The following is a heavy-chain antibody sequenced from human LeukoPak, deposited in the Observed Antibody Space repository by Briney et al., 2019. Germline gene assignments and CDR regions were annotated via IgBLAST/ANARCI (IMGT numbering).Heavy chain of an antibody. D-gene: IGHD5-18*01. Sequence: GGSLRLSCAASGFTVSSNYMSWVRQAPGKGLEWVSVIYSGGSTYYADSVKGRFTISRDNSKNTLYLQMNSLRAEDTAVYYCAREIIQLPGYFDYWGQGALVTVSS. CDR1: GFTVSSNY. CDR2: IYSGGST. J-gene: IGHJ4*02. V-gene: IGHV3-53*01. CDR3: AREIIQLPGYFDY.